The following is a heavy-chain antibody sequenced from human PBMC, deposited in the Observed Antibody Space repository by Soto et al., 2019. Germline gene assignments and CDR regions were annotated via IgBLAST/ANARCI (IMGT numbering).Heavy chain of an antibody. CDR3: ARDPSIAARHFYYGMDV. Sequence: SSVKVSCKASGGTFSSYAISWVRQAPGQGLEWMGGIIPIFGTANYAQKFQGRVPITADESTSTAYMELSSLSSEDTAVYYCARDPSIAARHFYYGMDVWSQGTTVSVSS. CDR2: IIPIFGTA. D-gene: IGHD6-6*01. CDR1: GGTFSSYA. V-gene: IGHV1-69*13. J-gene: IGHJ6*02.